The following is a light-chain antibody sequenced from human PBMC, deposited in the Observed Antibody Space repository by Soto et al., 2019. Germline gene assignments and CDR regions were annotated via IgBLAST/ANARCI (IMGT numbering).Light chain of an antibody. V-gene: IGKV3-11*01. Sequence: EIVLIQSPATLSLSPGERATLSCRASQSVSSNLAWYQQNPGQAPRLLIFDASNRATGIPARFSGSGSGTDFTLTISSLEPEDFAVYYCQQYIMSPTTFGPGTKV. J-gene: IGKJ3*01. CDR2: DAS. CDR1: QSVSSN. CDR3: QQYIMSPTT.